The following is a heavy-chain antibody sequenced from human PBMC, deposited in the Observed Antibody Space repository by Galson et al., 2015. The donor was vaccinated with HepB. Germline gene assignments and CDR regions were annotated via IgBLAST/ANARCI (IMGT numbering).Heavy chain of an antibody. V-gene: IGHV4-39*07. D-gene: IGHD4-17*01. CDR2: IYYSGST. CDR1: GGSISSSSYY. J-gene: IGHJ2*01. CDR3: ARDQRGYGDYESYWYFDL. Sequence: ETLSLTCTVSGGSISSSSYYWGWIRQPPGKGLEWIGSIYYSGSTYYNPSLKSRVTISVDTSKNQFSLKLSSVTAADTAVYYCARDQRGYGDYESYWYFDLWGRGTLVTVSS.